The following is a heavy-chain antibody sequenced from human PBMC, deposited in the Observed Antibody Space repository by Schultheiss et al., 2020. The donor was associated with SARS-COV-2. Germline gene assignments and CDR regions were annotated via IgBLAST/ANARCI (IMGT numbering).Heavy chain of an antibody. J-gene: IGHJ6*02. D-gene: IGHD2-15*01. Sequence: SQTLSLTCTVSGGSISSYYWSWIRQPPGKGLEWIGEINHIGGTNCNPSLKSRVTISVDTSKNQFSPNLSSVTAADTAVYYCARGRSHLGLGYYYYGMDVWGQRTTVTVSS. CDR2: INHIGGT. CDR1: GGSISSYY. V-gene: IGHV4-34*01. CDR3: ARGRSHLGLGYYYYGMDV.